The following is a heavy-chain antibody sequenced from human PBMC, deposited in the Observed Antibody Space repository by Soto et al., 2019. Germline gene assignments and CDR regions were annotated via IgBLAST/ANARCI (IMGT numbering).Heavy chain of an antibody. V-gene: IGHV3-23*01. CDR1: GFPFGTYA. CDR3: AKDTAYDSSGYYYSPNDAFDI. CDR2: ISGSGDNT. Sequence: PGGSLRLSCAASGFPFGTYAVSWVRQAPGKGLEWVSGISGSGDNTYYADSVKGRFTISRDNPKNTLYLQMNSLRAEDTAVYYCAKDTAYDSSGYYYSPNDAFDIWGQGXKVTVSS. D-gene: IGHD3-22*01. J-gene: IGHJ3*02.